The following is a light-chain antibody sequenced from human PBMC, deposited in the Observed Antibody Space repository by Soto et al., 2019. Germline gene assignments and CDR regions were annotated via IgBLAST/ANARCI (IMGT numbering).Light chain of an antibody. CDR1: QGISSY. CDR3: QQPSLT. V-gene: IGKV1-9*01. J-gene: IGKJ4*01. CDR2: GAF. Sequence: DIQLTQSPSFLSASVGDRVTITCRASQGISSYLAWYQQKPGKDPKLLIYGAFILQSGAPSRFSGSGSGTEFTLTISSLQPEDFATYYCQQPSLTFGGGTKVEIK.